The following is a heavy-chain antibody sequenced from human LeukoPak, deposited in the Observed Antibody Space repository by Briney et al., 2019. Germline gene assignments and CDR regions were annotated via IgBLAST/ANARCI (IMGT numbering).Heavy chain of an antibody. D-gene: IGHD3-10*01. J-gene: IGHJ4*02. CDR1: GFTFSSYS. CDR2: ISSSSSYI. Sequence: PGGSLRLSCAASGFTFSSYSMNWVRQAPGKGLEWVSSISSSSSYIYYADSVKGRFTISRDNSKNTLHLQMNSLRAEDTAVYYCAKGDDDYYGSGSYYNVGFDYWGQGTLVTVSS. V-gene: IGHV3-21*04. CDR3: AKGDDDYYGSGSYYNVGFDY.